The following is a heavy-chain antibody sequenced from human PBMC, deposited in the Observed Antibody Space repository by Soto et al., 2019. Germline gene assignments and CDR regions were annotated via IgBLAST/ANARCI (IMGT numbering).Heavy chain of an antibody. V-gene: IGHV3-23*01. J-gene: IGHJ4*02. Sequence: GGSLRLSCAASGFTFSSYAMSWVRQAPGKGLEWVSAISGSGGSTYYADSVKGRFTISRDNSKNTLYLQMNSLRAEDTAVYYCAKVLSTELAELRQFYFDYWGQGTLVTVSS. CDR2: ISGSGGST. CDR1: GFTFSSYA. D-gene: IGHD1-7*01. CDR3: AKVLSTELAELRQFYFDY.